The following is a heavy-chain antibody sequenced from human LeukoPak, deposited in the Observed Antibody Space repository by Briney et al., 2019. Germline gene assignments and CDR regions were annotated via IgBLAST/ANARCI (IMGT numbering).Heavy chain of an antibody. CDR3: AKVMENAYGY. Sequence: GGSLRLSCAASGFTYDDYAMHWVRQAPGKGLEWVSLISGDGGSTCYADSVKGRFTISRDNSKNSLYLQMNSLRTEDTALYYCAKVMENAYGYWGQGTLVTVSS. CDR1: GFTYDDYA. V-gene: IGHV3-43*02. D-gene: IGHD3-10*01. J-gene: IGHJ4*02. CDR2: ISGDGGST.